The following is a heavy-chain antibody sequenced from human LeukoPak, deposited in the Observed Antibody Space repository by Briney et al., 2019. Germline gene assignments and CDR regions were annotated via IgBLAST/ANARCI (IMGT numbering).Heavy chain of an antibody. V-gene: IGHV3-21*01. CDR2: ISSSSSYI. D-gene: IGHD3-10*01. Sequence: PGGSLRLSCAASGFTFSSYSMNWVRQAPGKGLEWVSSISSSSSYIYYADSVKGRFTISRDNAKNSLYLQMNSLRAEDTAVYYCARDILSITGSGSYSDYWGQGTLVTVSS. J-gene: IGHJ4*02. CDR1: GFTFSSYS. CDR3: ARDILSITGSGSYSDY.